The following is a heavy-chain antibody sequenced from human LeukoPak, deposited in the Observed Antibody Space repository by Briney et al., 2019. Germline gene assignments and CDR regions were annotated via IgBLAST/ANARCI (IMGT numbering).Heavy chain of an antibody. Sequence: SETLSLTCTVSGGSISSYYWSWIRQPPGKGLEWIGSIYYSGSTYYNPSLKSRVTISVDTSKNQFSLKLSSVTAADTAVYYCARRGYYGSGEDYWGQGTLVTVSS. CDR2: IYYSGST. CDR3: ARRGYYGSGEDY. D-gene: IGHD3-10*01. J-gene: IGHJ4*02. V-gene: IGHV4-39*01. CDR1: GGSISSYY.